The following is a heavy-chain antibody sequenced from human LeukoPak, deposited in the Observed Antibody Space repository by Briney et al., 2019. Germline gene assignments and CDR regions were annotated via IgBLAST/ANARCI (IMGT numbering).Heavy chain of an antibody. Sequence: GGSLRLSCAASGFTFDDYGMSWVGQAPGKGLEWVSGINWNGGSTGYADSVKGRFTISRDNAKNSLYLQMNSLRAEDTAVYYCARADGYNSLDYWGQGTLVTVSS. D-gene: IGHD5-24*01. CDR3: ARADGYNSLDY. CDR2: INWNGGST. CDR1: GFTFDDYG. V-gene: IGHV3-20*04. J-gene: IGHJ4*02.